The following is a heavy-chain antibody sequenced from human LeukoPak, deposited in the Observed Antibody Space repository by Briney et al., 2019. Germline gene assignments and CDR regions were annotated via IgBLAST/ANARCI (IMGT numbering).Heavy chain of an antibody. J-gene: IGHJ4*02. CDR3: AKDLSDSSRVPGDY. D-gene: IGHD6-13*01. V-gene: IGHV3-23*01. CDR2: ISGSGGST. CDR1: GFTFSSYA. Sequence: GGSLRLSCAASGFTFSSYAMSWVRQAPGKGLEWVSAISGSGGSTYYADSVKGRFTISRDNSKNTLYLQMNSLRAEDTAVYYCAKDLSDSSRVPGDYWGQGTLVTVSS.